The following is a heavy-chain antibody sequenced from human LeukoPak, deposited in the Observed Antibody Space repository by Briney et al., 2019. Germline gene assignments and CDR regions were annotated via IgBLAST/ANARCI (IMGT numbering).Heavy chain of an antibody. CDR3: SRAEYSPGYYSYDYYYMDV. CDR2: ISSSGSTI. D-gene: IGHD6-6*01. Sequence: GGSLRLSCAASGFTFSDYYMSWIRQAPGKGLEWVSYISSSGSTIYYADSVKGRFTISRDNAKNSLYLQMNSLRAEDTAVYFCSRAEYSPGYYSYDYYYMDVWGKGTTVTISS. V-gene: IGHV3-11*04. J-gene: IGHJ6*03. CDR1: GFTFSDYY.